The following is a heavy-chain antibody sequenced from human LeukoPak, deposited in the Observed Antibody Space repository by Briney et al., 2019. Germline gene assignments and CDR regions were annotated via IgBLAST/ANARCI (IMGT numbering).Heavy chain of an antibody. CDR2: IYSVGST. Sequence: GSLRLSCAASGFTVSNNYMGWVRQAPAKGLEWVSVIYSVGSTYYADSVKGRFTISRDKSKNTLSLQMNGLRVEDTAVYYCARDSSYYGESPFDPWGQGTLVTVSS. D-gene: IGHD4-17*01. CDR3: ARDSSYYGESPFDP. V-gene: IGHV3-66*02. CDR1: GFTVSNNY. J-gene: IGHJ5*02.